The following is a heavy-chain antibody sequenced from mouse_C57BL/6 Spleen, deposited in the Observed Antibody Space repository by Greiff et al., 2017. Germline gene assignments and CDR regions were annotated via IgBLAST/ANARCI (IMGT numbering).Heavy chain of an antibody. J-gene: IGHJ1*03. CDR1: GFTFSDYY. CDR3: ARDRSSYRYFDV. V-gene: IGHV5-16*01. Sequence: EVQVVESEGGLVQPGSSMKLSCTASGFTFSDYYMAWVRQVPEKGLEWVANINYDGSSTYYLDSLKSRFIISRDNAKNILYLQMSSLKSEDTATYYCARDRSSYRYFDVWGTGTTVTVSS. D-gene: IGHD1-1*01. CDR2: INYDGSST.